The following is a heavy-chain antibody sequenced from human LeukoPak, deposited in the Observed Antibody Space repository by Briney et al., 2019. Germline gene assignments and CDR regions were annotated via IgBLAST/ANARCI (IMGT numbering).Heavy chain of an antibody. CDR2: INWNGGST. Sequence: GGSLRLSCAASGFTFDNYGMTWVRQAPGKGLEWVSGINWNGGSTGYADSVKGRFTISRDNAKNSLYLQMNSLRAEDTALYYCARNRYYYDSPYYMDVWGKGTTVTISS. CDR1: GFTFDNYG. D-gene: IGHD3-22*01. V-gene: IGHV3-20*04. J-gene: IGHJ6*03. CDR3: ARNRYYYDSPYYMDV.